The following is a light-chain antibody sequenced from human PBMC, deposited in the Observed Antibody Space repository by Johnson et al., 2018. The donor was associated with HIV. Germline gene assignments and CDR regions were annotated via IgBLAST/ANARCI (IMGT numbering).Light chain of an antibody. Sequence: QSVLTQPPSVSAAPGQMVSISCSGSSSNIGKNYVSWYQQFPGTAPKLLIHENNRRPSGTPDRFSGSKSGTSATLGITGLQTGDEADYYCGTWDNSLSVYVFGTGTKVTVL. CDR2: ENN. V-gene: IGLV1-51*02. CDR1: SSNIGKNY. J-gene: IGLJ1*01. CDR3: GTWDNSLSVYV.